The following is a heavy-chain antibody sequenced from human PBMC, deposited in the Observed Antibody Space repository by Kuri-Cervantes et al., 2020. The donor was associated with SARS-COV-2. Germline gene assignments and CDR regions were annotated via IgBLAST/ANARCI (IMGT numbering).Heavy chain of an antibody. CDR2: IYPGDSET. CDR3: ATTNRLGYCTNGVCYHYYYGMDV. D-gene: IGHD2-8*01. V-gene: IGHV5-51*01. J-gene: IGHJ6*02. Sequence: KVSCKGSGYSFTTYWIGWVRQMPGKGLEWMGIIYPGDSETRYSPSLQGQVTISADKSISTAYLQWSSLKASDTAMYYCATTNRLGYCTNGVCYHYYYGMDVWGQGTTVTVSS. CDR1: GYSFTTYW.